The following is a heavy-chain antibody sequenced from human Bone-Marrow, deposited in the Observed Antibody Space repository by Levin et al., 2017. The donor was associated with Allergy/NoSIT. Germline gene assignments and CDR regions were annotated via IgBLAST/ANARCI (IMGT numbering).Heavy chain of an antibody. CDR2: ISYDGGHK. D-gene: IGHD3-16*01. J-gene: IGHJ4*02. Sequence: LSLTCAASGFTFSAFGMHWVRQAPGRGLEWVAVISYDGGHKFYADSVKGRFTISRDNSKNTHYLQMNSLRAEDTAVYYCTGDRGEWGQFYSAEWGQGMLVTVSS. V-gene: IGHV3-30*12. CDR1: GFTFSAFG. CDR3: TGDRGEWGQFYSAE.